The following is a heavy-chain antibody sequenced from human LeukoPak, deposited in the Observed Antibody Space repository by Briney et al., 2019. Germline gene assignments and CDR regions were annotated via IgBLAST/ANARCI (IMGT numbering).Heavy chain of an antibody. Sequence: GGPLRLSCAASGFTFSSYSMNWVRQAPGKGLEGVSSISSSSSYIYYADSVKGRFTISRDNAKNSLYLQMPRLRRADTAVYYCPRGGYYDYVWGSYRNDYWGQGTLVTVSS. J-gene: IGHJ4*02. CDR2: ISSSSSYI. D-gene: IGHD3-16*02. CDR3: PRGGYYDYVWGSYRNDY. CDR1: GFTFSSYS. V-gene: IGHV3-21*01.